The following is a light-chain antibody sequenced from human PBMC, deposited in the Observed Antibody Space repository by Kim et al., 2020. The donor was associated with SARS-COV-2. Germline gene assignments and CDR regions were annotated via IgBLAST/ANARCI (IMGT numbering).Light chain of an antibody. CDR3: QRYDSASWT. CDR2: GAS. V-gene: IGKV1-27*01. CDR1: QGITKY. Sequence: DIQMTQSPSSLSASVGDRVTITCRASQGITKYLAWYQQKAGKVPRLLIYGASTLQSGVPSRFSGSGSGTDFTLTISSLQPEDVATYYCQRYDSASWTFGQGTKVDIK. J-gene: IGKJ1*01.